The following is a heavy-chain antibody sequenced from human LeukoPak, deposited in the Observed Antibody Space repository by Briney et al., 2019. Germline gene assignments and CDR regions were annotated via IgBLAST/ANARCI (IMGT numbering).Heavy chain of an antibody. CDR1: GGSISSSSYY. V-gene: IGHV4-39*07. CDR3: ARVWVAATRRFDY. J-gene: IGHJ4*02. D-gene: IGHD2-15*01. CDR2: IYYSGST. Sequence: PSETLSLTCTVSGGSISSSSYYWGWIRQPPGKGLEWIGSIYYSGSTYYNPSLKSRVTISVDTSKNQFSLKLNSVIAADTAVYYCARVWVAATRRFDYWGQGTLVTVSS.